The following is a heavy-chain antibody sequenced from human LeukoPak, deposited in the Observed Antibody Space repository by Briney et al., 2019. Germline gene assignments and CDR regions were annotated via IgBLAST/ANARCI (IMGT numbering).Heavy chain of an antibody. CDR3: ARESGWPRYCSSTSCSPEWYFDL. Sequence: SQTLSLTCTVSGGSISSGSYYWSWIRQPAGKGLEWIGRIYTSGSTNYNPSLKSRVTISVDTSKNQFSLKLSSVTAADTAVYYCARESGWPRYCSSTSCSPEWYFDLWGRGTLVTVSS. D-gene: IGHD2-2*01. CDR2: IYTSGST. CDR1: GGSISSGSYY. V-gene: IGHV4-61*02. J-gene: IGHJ2*01.